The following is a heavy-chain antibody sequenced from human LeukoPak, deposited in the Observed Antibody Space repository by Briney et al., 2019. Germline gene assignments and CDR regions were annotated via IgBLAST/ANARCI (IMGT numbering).Heavy chain of an antibody. CDR2: INPSGGST. Sequence: ASVEVSCKASGYTFTSYYMHWVRQAPGQGLEWMGIINPSGGSTSYAQKFQGRVTMTRDTSTSTVYMELSSLRSEDTAVYYCARDYYDILTGYYTNYYYYGMDVWGQGTTVTVSS. D-gene: IGHD3-9*01. CDR3: ARDYYDILTGYYTNYYYYGMDV. J-gene: IGHJ6*02. CDR1: GYTFTSYY. V-gene: IGHV1-46*01.